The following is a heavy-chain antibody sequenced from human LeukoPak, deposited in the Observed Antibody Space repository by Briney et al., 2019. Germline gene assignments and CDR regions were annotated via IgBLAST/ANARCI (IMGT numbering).Heavy chain of an antibody. V-gene: IGHV5-51*01. J-gene: IGHJ4*02. D-gene: IGHD3-22*01. CDR2: IYPGDSDT. CDR1: GYSFTSYW. CDR3: ARQRGYYDSSGYYYPYYFDY. Sequence: GESLKISCKGPGYSFTSYWIGWVRQMPGKGLEWMGIIYPGDSDTRYSPSFQGQVTISADKSISTAYLQWSSLKASDTAMYYCARQRGYYDSSGYYYPYYFDYWGQGTLVTVSS.